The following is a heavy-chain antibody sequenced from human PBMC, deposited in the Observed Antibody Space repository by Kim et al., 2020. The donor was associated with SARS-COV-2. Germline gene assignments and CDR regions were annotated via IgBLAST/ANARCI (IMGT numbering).Heavy chain of an antibody. CDR3: ARDCYYYDSSGYMDWFDP. CDR1: GYTFTSYG. CDR2: ISAYNGNT. J-gene: IGHJ5*02. Sequence: ASVKVSCKASGYTFTSYGISWVRQAPGQGLEWMGWISAYNGNTNYAQKLQGRVTMTTDTSTSTAYMELRSLRSDDTAVYYCARDCYYYDSSGYMDWFDPWGQGTLVTVSS. V-gene: IGHV1-18*04. D-gene: IGHD3-22*01.